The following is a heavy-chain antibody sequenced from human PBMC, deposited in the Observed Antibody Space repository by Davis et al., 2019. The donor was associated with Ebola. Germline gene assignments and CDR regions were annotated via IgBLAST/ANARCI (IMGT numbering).Heavy chain of an antibody. Sequence: GESLKISCAASGFTFSSTTMNWVRQAPGKGLEWVSSITFTSSYIYYADSVKGRFTISRDNAKNSLYLQMNSLRAEDTAIYYCATTYDSAWYAYWGQGTLVTVSS. V-gene: IGHV3-21*04. J-gene: IGHJ4*02. CDR2: ITFTSSYI. CDR1: GFTFSSTT. CDR3: ATTYDSAWYAY. D-gene: IGHD6-19*01.